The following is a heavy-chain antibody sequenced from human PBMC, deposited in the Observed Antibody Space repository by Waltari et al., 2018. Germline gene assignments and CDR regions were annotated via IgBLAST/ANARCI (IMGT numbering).Heavy chain of an antibody. D-gene: IGHD3-10*01. J-gene: IGHJ4*02. CDR3: ARDRGYFDY. Sequence: EVQLVESGGGLVQPGGSLRLSCAASGLTFSKFWMSWVRQAPGKGLGWVASIKEDGGEKDYVDSLKGRIIISRDNAKNSLYLQMNSLRVEDTAVYYCARDRGYFDYWGLGTLVTVSS. V-gene: IGHV3-7*01. CDR1: GLTFSKFW. CDR2: IKEDGGEK.